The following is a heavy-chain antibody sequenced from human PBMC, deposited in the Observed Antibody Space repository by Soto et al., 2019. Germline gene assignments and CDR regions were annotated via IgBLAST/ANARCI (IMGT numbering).Heavy chain of an antibody. J-gene: IGHJ5*02. CDR2: IYPGDSDT. D-gene: IGHD3-3*01. CDR1: GYSFTSYW. Sequence: PGESLKISCKGSGYSFTSYWIGWVRQMPGKGLEWMGIIYPGDSDTRYSPSFQGQVTISADKSISTAYLQWSSLKASDTAMYYCARRHPQNYDFWSGYYRTPWYNWFDPWGQGTLVTVSS. CDR3: ARRHPQNYDFWSGYYRTPWYNWFDP. V-gene: IGHV5-51*01.